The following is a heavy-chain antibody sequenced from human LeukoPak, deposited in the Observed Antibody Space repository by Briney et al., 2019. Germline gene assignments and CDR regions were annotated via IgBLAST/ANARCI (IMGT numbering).Heavy chain of an antibody. Sequence: PGGSLGLSCAASGFTFSSYAMHWVRQAPGKGLEWVAVISYDGSNKYYADSVKGRFTISRDNSKNTLYLQINSLKTEDTAVYYCTTPLYGDSEGWGQGTLVTVSS. CDR1: GFTFSSYA. CDR2: ISYDGSNK. CDR3: TTPLYGDSEG. V-gene: IGHV3-30*04. D-gene: IGHD4-17*01. J-gene: IGHJ4*02.